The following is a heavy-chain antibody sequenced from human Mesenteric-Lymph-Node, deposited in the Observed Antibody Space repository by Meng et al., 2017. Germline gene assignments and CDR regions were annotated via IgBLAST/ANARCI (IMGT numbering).Heavy chain of an antibody. CDR3: AKYGSGSTNDAFDI. V-gene: IGHV3-9*03. Sequence: GGSLRLSCAASGFTFDDYAMHWVRQAPGKGLEWVSGISWNSGSIGYADSVKGRFTISRDNAKNSLYLQMNSLRAEDMALYYCAKYGSGSTNDAFDIWGQGTMVTVSS. J-gene: IGHJ3*02. D-gene: IGHD3-10*01. CDR1: GFTFDDYA. CDR2: ISWNSGSI.